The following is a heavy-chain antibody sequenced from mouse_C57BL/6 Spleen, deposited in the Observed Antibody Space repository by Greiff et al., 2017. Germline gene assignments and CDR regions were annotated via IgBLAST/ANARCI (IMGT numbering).Heavy chain of an antibody. J-gene: IGHJ3*01. Sequence: QVQLQQPGTELVKPGASVKLSCKASGYTFTSYWMHWVKQRPGQGLEWIGNINPSNGGTTYNEKFKSKATLTVDKSSSTAYMQRSSLTSEDSAVYYCARSPYDYGGFSWFAYWGQGALVTVAA. V-gene: IGHV1-53*01. D-gene: IGHD2-4*01. CDR1: GYTFTSYW. CDR2: INPSNGGT. CDR3: ARSPYDYGGFSWFAY.